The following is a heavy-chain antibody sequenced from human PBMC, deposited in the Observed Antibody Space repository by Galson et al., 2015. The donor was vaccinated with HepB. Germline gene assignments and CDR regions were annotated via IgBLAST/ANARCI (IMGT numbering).Heavy chain of an antibody. D-gene: IGHD3-3*01. V-gene: IGHV3-11*01. CDR1: GFTFSNYY. J-gene: IGHJ6*03. CDR2: ISSSGSTI. Sequence: SLRLSCAASGFTFSNYYMSWIRQAPGKGLEWVSYISSSGSTIYYADSVKGRFTISRDNAKNSLYLQMNSLRAEDTAVYYCARVGYYDFWRGYYYYYYMDVWGKGTTVTVSS. CDR3: ARVGYYDFWRGYYYYYYMDV.